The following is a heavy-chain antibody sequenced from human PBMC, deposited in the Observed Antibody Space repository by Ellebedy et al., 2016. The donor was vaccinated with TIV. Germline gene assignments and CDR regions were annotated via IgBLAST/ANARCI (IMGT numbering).Heavy chain of an antibody. CDR2: IIPIFGTA. CDR1: GGTFSSYA. CDR3: ARPLGQRTYYYDSSGYYGGRSAFDI. Sequence: SVKVSXXASGGTFSSYAISWVRQAPGQGLEWMGGIIPIFGTANYAQKFQGRVTITADESTSTAYMELSSLRSEDTAVYYCARPLGQRTYYYDSSGYYGGRSAFDIWGQGTVVTVSS. D-gene: IGHD3-22*01. J-gene: IGHJ3*02. V-gene: IGHV1-69*13.